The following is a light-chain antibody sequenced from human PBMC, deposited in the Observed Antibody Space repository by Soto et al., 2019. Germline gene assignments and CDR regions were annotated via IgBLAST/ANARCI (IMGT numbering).Light chain of an antibody. Sequence: DIQMTQSPSTVFASVGYRVRLTWRASQNIERWQAWYQQKPGKAPKLLLYDVSTLERGVPSRFSGSGSATEFTLTISDLQPDDFATYYCQQYQSDTWTFGQGTKVDIK. V-gene: IGKV1-5*01. CDR1: QNIERW. CDR3: QQYQSDTWT. CDR2: DVS. J-gene: IGKJ1*01.